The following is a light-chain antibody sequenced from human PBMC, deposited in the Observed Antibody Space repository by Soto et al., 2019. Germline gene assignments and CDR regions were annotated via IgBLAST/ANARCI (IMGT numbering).Light chain of an antibody. CDR1: SSDVGRYNI. CDR3: CSHADKNTHV. CDR2: EVS. V-gene: IGLV2-11*01. Sequence: QSALTQPRSVSGSPGQSFTISCTGTSSDVGRYNIVSWYQQHPGKVPKLIIYEVSKRSSGVPDRFSGSKSGNTASLIISGLQVEDEAAYYCCSHADKNTHVFGTGTKVTVL. J-gene: IGLJ1*01.